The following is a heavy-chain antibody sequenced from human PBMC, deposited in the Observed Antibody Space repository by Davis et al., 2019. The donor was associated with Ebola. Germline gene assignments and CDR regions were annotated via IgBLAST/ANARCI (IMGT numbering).Heavy chain of an antibody. V-gene: IGHV4-59*01. CDR3: ARGTNYIGTGEY. CDR2: IYYTGSA. D-gene: IGHD1-7*01. Sequence: PGGSLRLSCTVSGGSISTYYWIWIRQAPGKGLEYIGHIYYTGSAFHNPSLKGRATISVDTSSNQSSLRLTSVTAADTAIYYCARGTNYIGTGEYWGLGTQVTVSS. CDR1: GGSISTYY. J-gene: IGHJ4*02.